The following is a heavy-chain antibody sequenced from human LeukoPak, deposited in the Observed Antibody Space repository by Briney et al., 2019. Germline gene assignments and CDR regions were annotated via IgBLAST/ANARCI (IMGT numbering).Heavy chain of an antibody. D-gene: IGHD3-22*01. CDR3: AKASITMIVVVLSFDY. V-gene: IGHV3-23*01. Sequence: PGGSLTLTCAASGFSVSSYCMSWVSQAPGKGLEWVSAISGSGGSTYYADSVKGRFTISRDNSKNTLYLQMNSLRAEDTAVYYCAKASITMIVVVLSFDYWGQGTVVTVSS. CDR1: GFSVSSYC. CDR2: ISGSGGST. J-gene: IGHJ4*02.